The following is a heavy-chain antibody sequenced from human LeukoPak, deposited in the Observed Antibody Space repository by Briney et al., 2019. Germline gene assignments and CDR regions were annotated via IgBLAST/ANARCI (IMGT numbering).Heavy chain of an antibody. J-gene: IGHJ6*02. CDR1: GFTVSSSY. D-gene: IGHD5-24*01. V-gene: IGHV3-53*01. Sequence: GGSLRLSCAASGFTVSSSYKIWVRHAPGKGLEWVSVIYSGGSTYYANYVKGRFTISRDNSKNTLYLQMNSLRAEDTAVYYCAGPEMDRDGTYAMDVWGQGTTVTVSS. CDR3: AGPEMDRDGTYAMDV. CDR2: IYSGGST.